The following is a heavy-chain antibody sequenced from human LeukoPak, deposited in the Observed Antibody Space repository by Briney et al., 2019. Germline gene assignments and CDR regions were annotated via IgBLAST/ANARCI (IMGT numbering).Heavy chain of an antibody. Sequence: SETLSLTCTVSGVSISGSYYYWGWIRQPPGKGLEWIGTIYHGGRSTFYNPSLKSRVAMSVDTSKNHFSLNLTSVTAADTAIYYCARHRAKRLNDVFEIWGQGTVVSVSS. D-gene: IGHD3-10*01. V-gene: IGHV4-39*01. CDR3: ARHRAKRLNDVFEI. CDR1: GVSISGSYYY. J-gene: IGHJ3*02. CDR2: IYHGGRST.